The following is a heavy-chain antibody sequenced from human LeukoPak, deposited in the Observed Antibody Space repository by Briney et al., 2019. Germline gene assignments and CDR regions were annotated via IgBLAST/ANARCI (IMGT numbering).Heavy chain of an antibody. J-gene: IGHJ4*02. CDR1: GYTFTSYD. D-gene: IGHD4-17*01. CDR3: ARGPSPLYGDPDC. CDR2: MNHNSANT. Sequence: GASVKVSCKASGYTFTSYDINWVRQATGQGLEWMGWMNHNSANTGYAQKFQGRVTMTRNNSITTAYMELSSVRSEDTAVYYCARGPSPLYGDPDCWGQGTLVTVSS. V-gene: IGHV1-8*01.